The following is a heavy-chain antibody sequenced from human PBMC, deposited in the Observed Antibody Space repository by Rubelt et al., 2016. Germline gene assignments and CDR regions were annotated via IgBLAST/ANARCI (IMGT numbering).Heavy chain of an antibody. CDR2: ISSSSSTI. V-gene: IGHV3-48*02. CDR3: ASTYLPAAIRWDWFDP. J-gene: IGHJ5*02. D-gene: IGHD2-2*01. CDR1: GFTFSSYS. Sequence: EVQLVESGGGLVQPGGSLRLSCAASGFTFSSYSMNWVRQAPGKGLEWVSYISSSSSTIYYADSVKGRFTISRDNAKNSLYLQMNSLRDEDTAVYYCASTYLPAAIRWDWFDPWGQGTLVTVSS.